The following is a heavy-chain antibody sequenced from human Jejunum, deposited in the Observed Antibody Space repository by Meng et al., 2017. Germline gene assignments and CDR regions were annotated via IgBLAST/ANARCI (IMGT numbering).Heavy chain of an antibody. V-gene: IGHV4-59*08. CDR1: GGLINGYY. CDR3: ARRLGSGGSRHIDY. CDR2: ISDNGYT. Sequence: QVQLQGSGPRRLKPSETLSLTCSVSGGLINGYYWNWVRQSPGGGLEWIGYISDNGYTTYNPYLKSRVTMSLDASVSLKLTSLTAADTAVYYCARRLGSGGSRHIDYWGPGILVTVSS. J-gene: IGHJ4*02. D-gene: IGHD2-15*01.